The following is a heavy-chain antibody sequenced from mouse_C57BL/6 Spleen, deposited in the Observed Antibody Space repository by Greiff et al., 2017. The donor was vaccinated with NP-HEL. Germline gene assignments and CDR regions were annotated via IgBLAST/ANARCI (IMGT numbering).Heavy chain of an antibody. Sequence: EVQLQQSGPELVKPGASVKISCKASGYSFTGYYMNWVKQSPEKSLEWIGEINPSTGGTTYNQKFKAKATLTVDKSSSTAYMQLKSLTSEDSAVYYCARSPPYGSYWYFDVWGTGTTVTVSS. CDR1: GYSFTGYY. CDR2: INPSTGGT. D-gene: IGHD1-1*01. V-gene: IGHV1-42*01. CDR3: ARSPPYGSYWYFDV. J-gene: IGHJ1*03.